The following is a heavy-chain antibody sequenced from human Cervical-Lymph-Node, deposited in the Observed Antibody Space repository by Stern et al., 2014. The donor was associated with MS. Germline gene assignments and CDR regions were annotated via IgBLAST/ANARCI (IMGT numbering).Heavy chain of an antibody. D-gene: IGHD6-25*01. CDR1: GFTFDDYA. V-gene: IGHV3-9*01. CDR2: ISWNSGSI. Sequence: EVQLVESGGGLVQPGRSLRLSCAASGFTFDDYAMHWVRQAPGKGLEWVSGISWNSGSIGYADSVKGRFTISRDNAKNSLYLQMNSLRAEDTALYYCAKDDIAAPLAYFDYWGQGTLVTVSS. CDR3: AKDDIAAPLAYFDY. J-gene: IGHJ4*02.